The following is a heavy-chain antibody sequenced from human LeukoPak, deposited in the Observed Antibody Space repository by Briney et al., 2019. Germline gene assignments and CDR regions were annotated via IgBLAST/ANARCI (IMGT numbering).Heavy chain of an antibody. Sequence: GGSLRLSCAASGFTFSSYAMHWVRQAPGKGLEWVTLFSYDGSSKYYADSVRGRFTISRDNSKNTLYLQMNSLRAEDTAVYYCAKVDYDIGFDYWGQGTLVTVSS. J-gene: IGHJ4*02. D-gene: IGHD3-22*01. CDR1: GFTFSSYA. CDR3: AKVDYDIGFDY. V-gene: IGHV3-30-3*01. CDR2: FSYDGSSK.